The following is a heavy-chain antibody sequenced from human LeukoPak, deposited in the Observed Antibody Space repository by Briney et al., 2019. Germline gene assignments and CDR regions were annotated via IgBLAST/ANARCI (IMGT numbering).Heavy chain of an antibody. CDR3: ATPSDSYGYGHGGMDV. CDR2: TYSGGTT. J-gene: IGHJ6*02. V-gene: IGHV3-66*02. D-gene: IGHD5-18*01. CDR1: GFTVSSNF. Sequence: GGSLRLSCVASGFTVSSNFMTWVRQAPGKGLDWVSITYSGGTTYFADSVKGRFTVSRDSSNNTLYLQMNSLRLEDTAVYYCATPSDSYGYGHGGMDVWGHGTTVTVSS.